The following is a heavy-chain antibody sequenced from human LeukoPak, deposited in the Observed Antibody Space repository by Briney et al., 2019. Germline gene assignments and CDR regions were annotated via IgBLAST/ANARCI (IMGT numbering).Heavy chain of an antibody. V-gene: IGHV1-3*01. J-gene: IGHJ3*02. CDR1: GYTFTSYA. CDR3: ASVIDDSSGWAFDI. CDR2: INAGNGNT. D-gene: IGHD3-22*01. Sequence: ASVEVSCKASGYTFTSYAIHWVRQAPGQRLEWMGWINAGNGNTKYSQKFQGRVTITRDTSSNTAYMELSSLRSEDTAVYYCASVIDDSSGWAFDIWGQGTMVTVSS.